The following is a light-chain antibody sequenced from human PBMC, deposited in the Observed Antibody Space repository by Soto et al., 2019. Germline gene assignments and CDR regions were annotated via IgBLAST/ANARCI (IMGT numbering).Light chain of an antibody. Sequence: EIVLTQSPGTLSLSPGERATLSCRASQSVSSRSLAWYQQKPGQPPRLLIYDASTRATGVPVRFRGSGSGTQFTLTISSLQSEDSAVYYCHQYTNWPALTFGGGTKVDIK. V-gene: IGKV3-15*01. CDR3: HQYTNWPALT. J-gene: IGKJ4*01. CDR2: DAS. CDR1: QSVSSRS.